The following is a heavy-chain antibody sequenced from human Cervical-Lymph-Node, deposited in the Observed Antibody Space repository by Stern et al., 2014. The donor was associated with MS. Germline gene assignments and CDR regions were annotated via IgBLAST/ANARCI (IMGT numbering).Heavy chain of an antibody. CDR2: IKPNSGGT. CDR1: GYIFTDYY. CDR3: ARGSGTAYDLRGDY. D-gene: IGHD3-3*01. J-gene: IGHJ4*01. V-gene: IGHV1-2*02. Sequence: QVQLVQYGAEAKAPGASMKVSCRASGYIFTDYYLHWVRQAPGQGLEWLGWIKPNSGGTNYAQNFQGRVTMTRDTSISTAYMELRWLGYADTAVYYCARGSGTAYDLRGDYWGQGTLVTVSS.